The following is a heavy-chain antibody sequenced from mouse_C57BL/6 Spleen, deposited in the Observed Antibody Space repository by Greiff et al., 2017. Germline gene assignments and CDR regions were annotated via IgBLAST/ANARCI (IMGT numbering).Heavy chain of an antibody. Sequence: VKLMESGAELVKPGASVKMSCKASGYTFTTYPIEWMKQNHGKSLEWIGNFHPYNDDTKYNEKFKGKATLTVEKSSSTVYLELSRLTSDDSAVYYCARGGSYGNDYFDYWGQGTTLTVSS. CDR3: ARGGSYGNDYFDY. CDR1: GYTFTTYP. V-gene: IGHV1-47*01. CDR2: FHPYNDDT. J-gene: IGHJ2*01. D-gene: IGHD2-1*01.